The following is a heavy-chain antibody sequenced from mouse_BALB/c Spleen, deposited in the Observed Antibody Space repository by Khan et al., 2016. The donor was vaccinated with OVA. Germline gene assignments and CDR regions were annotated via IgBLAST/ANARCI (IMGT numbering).Heavy chain of an antibody. J-gene: IGHJ3*01. Sequence: VQLQQSGPELMKPGASVNISCKASGYSFTTYYIHWVKQSRGKSLEWIGYIDPFSNGTDYNQKFKGQATFKVNKSSHVALMHRSSLTSEDSAVYYCARGTFDYWGQGTLVTVSA. CDR3: ARGTFDY. V-gene: IGHV1S135*01. CDR1: GYSFTTYY. D-gene: IGHD3-3*01. CDR2: IDPFSNGT.